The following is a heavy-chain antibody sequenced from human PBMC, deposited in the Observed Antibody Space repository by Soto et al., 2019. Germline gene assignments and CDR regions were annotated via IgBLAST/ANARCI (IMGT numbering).Heavy chain of an antibody. CDR3: AMQARTSVTTIDY. V-gene: IGHV1-69*13. CDR2: IIPIFGTA. J-gene: IGHJ4*02. Sequence: ASVKVSCKASGGTFSSYAISWVRQAPGQGLEWMGGIIPIFGTANYAQKFQGRVTITADESTSTAYMELSSLRSEDTAVYYCAMQARTSVTTIDYWGQGTLVTVSS. D-gene: IGHD4-17*01. CDR1: GGTFSSYA.